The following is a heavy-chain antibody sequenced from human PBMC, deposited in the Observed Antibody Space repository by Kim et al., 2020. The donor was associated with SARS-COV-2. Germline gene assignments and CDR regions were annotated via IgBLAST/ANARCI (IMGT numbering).Heavy chain of an antibody. CDR2: IDHVGNT. V-gene: IGHV4-34*01. CDR1: GGSFIGYY. J-gene: IGHJ6*02. CDR3: ARPFPSSNWPSYSYGMAV. D-gene: IGHD2-2*01. Sequence: SETLSLTCGVSGGSFIGYYWSWIRQSPGKGLEWIGEIDHVGNTNYNPSFKTRVTISADRSKNQFSLTLTSVTAADTAVYYCARPFPSSNWPSYSYGMAVWGQGTAVTVSS.